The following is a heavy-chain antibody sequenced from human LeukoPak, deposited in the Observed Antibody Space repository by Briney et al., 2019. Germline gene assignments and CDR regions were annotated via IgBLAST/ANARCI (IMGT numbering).Heavy chain of an antibody. V-gene: IGHV3-23*01. CDR3: VRGLLWFGELIPPPFDY. CDR1: GFTFSNYD. J-gene: IGHJ4*02. Sequence: GGSLRLSCAASGFTFSNYDMSWVRQAPGKGLEWVSVISGSGGSTYYADSVKGRFTISRDNSKNTLYLQMNSLRAEDTAVYYCVRGLLWFGELIPPPFDYWGQGTLVTVSS. CDR2: ISGSGGST. D-gene: IGHD3-10*01.